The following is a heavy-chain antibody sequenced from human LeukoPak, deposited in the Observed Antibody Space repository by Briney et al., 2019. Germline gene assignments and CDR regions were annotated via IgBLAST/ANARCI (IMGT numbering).Heavy chain of an antibody. CDR2: INTNTGNP. CDR3: AREVPVRGDPYGMDV. V-gene: IGHV7-4-1*02. J-gene: IGHJ6*02. Sequence: ASVKVSCKASGYTFTSYAMNWVRQAPGQGFEWMGWINTNTGNPTYAQGFTGRFVFSLDTSVSTAYLQISSLKAEDTAVYYCAREVPVRGDPYGMDVWGQGTTVTVSS. D-gene: IGHD3-10*02. CDR1: GYTFTSYA.